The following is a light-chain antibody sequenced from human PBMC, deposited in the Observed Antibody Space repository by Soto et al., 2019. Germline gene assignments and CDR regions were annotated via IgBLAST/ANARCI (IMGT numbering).Light chain of an antibody. J-gene: IGKJ4*01. Sequence: EIQLTQSPSFLSASVGDRVTITCRASQGISSYLAWYQQKPGKAPKLLIYAASTLQSGVPSRFSGSGSGTEFTLTISSLQPEDFATYYCQQLNSYPSTFGGGTKVDIK. CDR1: QGISSY. CDR2: AAS. V-gene: IGKV1-9*01. CDR3: QQLNSYPST.